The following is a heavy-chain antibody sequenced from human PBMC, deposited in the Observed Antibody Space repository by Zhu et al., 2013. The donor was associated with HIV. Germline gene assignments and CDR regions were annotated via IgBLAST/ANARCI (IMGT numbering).Heavy chain of an antibody. CDR2: INPSGDTT. Sequence: QVQLVQSEAEVKKPGAAVKVSCKASGNTFTTYYIHWVRQAPGQGLEWMGIINPSGDTTSYAQKFQGRLTMTRDTSTSTVYMELSSLRSEDTAVYFCARDYDSKADQFYYYGMDVWGQGTTVTVSS. CDR1: GNTFTTYY. D-gene: IGHD4-4*01. CDR3: ARDYDSKADQFYYYGMDV. J-gene: IGHJ6*02. V-gene: IGHV1-46*03.